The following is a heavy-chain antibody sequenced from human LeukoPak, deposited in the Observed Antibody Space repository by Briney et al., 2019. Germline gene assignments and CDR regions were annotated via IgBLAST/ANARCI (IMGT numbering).Heavy chain of an antibody. D-gene: IGHD5-18*01. J-gene: IGHJ4*02. CDR1: GFTFSSYG. CDR2: ISYDGSNK. CDR3: AKDRGGYSYGLIFDY. Sequence: GGSLRLSCAASGFTFSSYGMHWVRQAPGKGLGWVAVISYDGSNKYYAGSVKGRFTISRDNSKNTLYLQMNSLRAEDTAVYYCAKDRGGYSYGLIFDYWGQGTLVTVSS. V-gene: IGHV3-30*18.